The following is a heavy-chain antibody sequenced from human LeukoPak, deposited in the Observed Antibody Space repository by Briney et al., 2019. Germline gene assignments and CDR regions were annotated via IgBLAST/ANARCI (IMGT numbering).Heavy chain of an antibody. J-gene: IGHJ4*02. D-gene: IGHD4-23*01. CDR3: ARALRWLSLPNFGY. CDR2: INPNSGGT. CDR1: GYTFTGYY. V-gene: IGHV1-2*02. Sequence: GPVKVSCKASGYTFTGYYMHWVRQAPGQGLEWMGWINPNSGGTNYAQKFQGRVTMTRDTSISTAYMELSRLRSDDTAVYYCARALRWLSLPNFGYWGQGTLVTVSS.